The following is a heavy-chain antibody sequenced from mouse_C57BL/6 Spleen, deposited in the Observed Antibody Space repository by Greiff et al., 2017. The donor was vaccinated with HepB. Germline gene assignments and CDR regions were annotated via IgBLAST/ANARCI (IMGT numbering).Heavy chain of an antibody. CDR1: GYTFTSYW. Sequence: VQLQQPGAELVKPGASVKLSCKASGYTFTSYWMHWVKQRPGRGLEWIGRIDPNSGGTKYNEKFKSKATLTVDQPSSTAYMQLSSLTSEASAVYYCARGEFITTVVAEDYYAMDYWGQGTSVTVSS. D-gene: IGHD1-1*01. CDR2: IDPNSGGT. J-gene: IGHJ4*01. CDR3: ARGEFITTVVAEDYYAMDY. V-gene: IGHV1-72*01.